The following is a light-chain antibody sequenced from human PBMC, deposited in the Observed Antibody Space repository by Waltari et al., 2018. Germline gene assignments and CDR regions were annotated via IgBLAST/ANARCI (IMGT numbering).Light chain of an antibody. CDR2: VNSDGSH. J-gene: IGLJ3*02. CDR1: SGHSTNI. Sequence: QLVLTQSPSASASLGASVKLTCTLSSGHSTNIIAWLQQQPGKGPRYLMNVNSDGSHNKGVGIPVRFSGSSSGAERYLTISSLQSEDEADYYCQTGGHGTWVFGGGTRLTVL. V-gene: IGLV4-69*01. CDR3: QTGGHGTWV.